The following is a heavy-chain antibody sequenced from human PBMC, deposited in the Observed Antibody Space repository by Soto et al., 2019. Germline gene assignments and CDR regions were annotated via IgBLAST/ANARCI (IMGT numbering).Heavy chain of an antibody. D-gene: IGHD3-9*01. CDR2: NNDRGSI. J-gene: IGHJ2*01. CDR3: ACEGHDILTGPPLVWYFDL. CDR1: GGSFSGYY. V-gene: IGHV4-34*01. Sequence: QVQLQQWGAGPLRPLETLSLTCGVSGGSFSGYYWAWIRQSPGKGLEWIGKNNDRGSINYNPSLKGRVSISVDTSKNHYSLNLTSVTAADPAVYYCACEGHDILTGPPLVWYFDLGSRGTLVTVSS.